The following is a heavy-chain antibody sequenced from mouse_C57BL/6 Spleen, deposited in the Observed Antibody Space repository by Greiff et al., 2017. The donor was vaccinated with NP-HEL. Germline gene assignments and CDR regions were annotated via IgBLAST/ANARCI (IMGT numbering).Heavy chain of an antibody. D-gene: IGHD2-3*01. CDR1: GYSFTGYF. J-gene: IGHJ1*03. V-gene: IGHV1-20*01. Sequence: VQLKQSGPELVKPGDSVKISCKASGYSFTGYFMNWVMQSHGKSLEWIGRINPYNGDTFYNQKFKGKATLTVDKSSSTAHMELRSLTSEDSAVYYCASEDGYYTSWYFDVWGTGTTVTVSS. CDR3: ASEDGYYTSWYFDV. CDR2: INPYNGDT.